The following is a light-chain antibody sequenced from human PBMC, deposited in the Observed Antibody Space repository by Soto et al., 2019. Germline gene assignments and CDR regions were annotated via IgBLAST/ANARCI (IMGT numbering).Light chain of an antibody. J-gene: IGKJ1*01. Sequence: IVMTPSAAPLALLRGGSATHCYSTHPGVTSTYLGCYQQKPGQPPSLLIYGASSREYGVPDRFSGSGSGTDFTLTISRLQAEDVAVYYCQHYDGSPWTFGQGTKVDI. CDR3: QHYDGSPWT. CDR1: HPGVTSTY. CDR2: GAS. V-gene: IGKV4-1*01.